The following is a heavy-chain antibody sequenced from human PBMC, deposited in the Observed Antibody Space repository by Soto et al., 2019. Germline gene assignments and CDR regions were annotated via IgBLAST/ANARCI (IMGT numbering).Heavy chain of an antibody. Sequence: QVQLVESGGGVVQPGRSLRLSCAASGFTFSSYAMHWVRQAPGKGLEWVAVISYDGSNKYYADSVKGRFTISRDNSKNTLYLQMNSLRAEDTAVYYCAREREGGYSSATLAGVFDYWGQGTLVTVSS. CDR2: ISYDGSNK. D-gene: IGHD6-19*01. CDR3: AREREGGYSSATLAGVFDY. J-gene: IGHJ4*02. V-gene: IGHV3-30-3*01. CDR1: GFTFSSYA.